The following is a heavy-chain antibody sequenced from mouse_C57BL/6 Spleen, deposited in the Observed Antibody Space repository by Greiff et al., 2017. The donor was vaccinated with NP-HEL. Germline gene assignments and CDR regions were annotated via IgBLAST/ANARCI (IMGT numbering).Heavy chain of an antibody. Sequence: EVQLVESGGCLVKPGGSLKLSCAASGFTFSSYAMSWVRQTPEKRLEWVATISDGGSYTYYPDNVKGRFTISRDNAKNNLYLQMSHLKSEDTAMYYCARERFAYWGQGTLVTVSA. CDR2: ISDGGSYT. CDR3: ARERFAY. V-gene: IGHV5-4*01. CDR1: GFTFSSYA. J-gene: IGHJ3*01.